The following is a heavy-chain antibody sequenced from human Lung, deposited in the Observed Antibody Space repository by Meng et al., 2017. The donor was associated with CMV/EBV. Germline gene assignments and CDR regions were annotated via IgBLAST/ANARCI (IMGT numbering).Heavy chain of an antibody. CDR1: GYSFTSYS. J-gene: IGHJ4*02. CDR2: INTYSGNP. CDR3: ARAWDTSGF. V-gene: IGHV7-4-1*02. D-gene: IGHD3-22*01. Sequence: QDQLVQSGCELKKPGASVKVSCKASGYSFTSYSLNWLRQAPGQGLEWLGWINTYSGNPTYAQGFTGRIVFSLDTSVSTAYLQISSLKAEDTAVYYCARAWDTSGFWGQGTLVTVSS.